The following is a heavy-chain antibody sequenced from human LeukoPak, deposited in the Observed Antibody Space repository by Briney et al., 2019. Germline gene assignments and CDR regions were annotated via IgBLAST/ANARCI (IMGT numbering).Heavy chain of an antibody. D-gene: IGHD3-3*01. CDR2: INHSGST. J-gene: IGHJ4*02. V-gene: IGHV4-34*01. CDR1: GGSFSGYY. CDR3: ASKGAWYYDFWSGYYRGDYFDY. Sequence: SETLSLTCAVYGGSFSGYYWSWIRQPPGKGLEWIGEINHSGSTNYNPSLKSRVTISVDTSKNQFSLKLSSVTAADTAVYYCASKGAWYYDFWSGYYRGDYFDYWGQGTLVTVSS.